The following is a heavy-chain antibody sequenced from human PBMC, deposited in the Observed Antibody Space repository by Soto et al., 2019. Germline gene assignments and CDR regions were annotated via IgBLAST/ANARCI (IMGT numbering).Heavy chain of an antibody. Sequence: QVQLVQSGAEVKKPGSSVKVSCKTSGGTFRTSAISWVRQAPGQGLEWMGGIMPVFPTPDYAQKFQGRVTIPADESTITAYMEPSSPRSEATAVYYCAIDTDRLLIGANYYSIMDVWGQGTTVTVSS. V-gene: IGHV1-69*12. CDR1: GGTFRTSA. CDR3: AIDTDRLLIGANYYSIMDV. J-gene: IGHJ6*02. CDR2: IMPVFPTP. D-gene: IGHD1-26*01.